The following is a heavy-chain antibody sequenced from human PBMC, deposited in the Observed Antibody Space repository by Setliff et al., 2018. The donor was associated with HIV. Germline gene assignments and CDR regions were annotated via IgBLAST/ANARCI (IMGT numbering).Heavy chain of an antibody. CDR1: GGTFSSYA. D-gene: IGHD5-18*01. J-gene: IGHJ4*02. CDR3: SRVISVDTAMAACDY. CDR2: IIPIIGIT. V-gene: IGHV1-69*10. Sequence: SVKVSCKASGGTFSSYAISWVRQAPGQGLEWMGGIIPIIGITNQAQKFQGRVTITADKSTNTAYMELSSLRSEDTAGYYWSRVISVDTAMAACDYWGQGTLVTVSS.